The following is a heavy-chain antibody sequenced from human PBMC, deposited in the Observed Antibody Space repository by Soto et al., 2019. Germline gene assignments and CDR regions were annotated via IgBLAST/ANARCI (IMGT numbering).Heavy chain of an antibody. CDR1: GFTFSSYA. Sequence: GGSLRLSCAASGFTFSSYAMHWVRQAPGKGLEWVAVISYDGSNKYYADSVKGRFTISRDNSKNTLYLQMNSRRAEDTAVYYCAKTFVVAGTFLLSPLYGRDVQREETTVT. J-gene: IGHJ6*02. D-gene: IGHD2-15*01. CDR2: ISYDGSNK. V-gene: IGHV3-30-3*02. CDR3: AKTFVVAGTFLLSPLYGRDV.